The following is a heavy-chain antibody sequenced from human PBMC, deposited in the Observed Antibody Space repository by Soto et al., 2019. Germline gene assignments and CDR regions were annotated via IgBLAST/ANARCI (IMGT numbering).Heavy chain of an antibody. J-gene: IGHJ6*02. CDR3: AREGIAMVDYYYYGMDV. CDR2: IIPIFGTA. D-gene: IGHD5-18*01. V-gene: IGHV1-69*13. Sequence: SVKVSCKASGGTFSSYAISWVRQAPGHGLEWMGGIIPIFGTANYAQKFQGRVTITADESTSTAYMELSSLRSEDTAVYYCAREGIAMVDYYYYGMDVWGQGTTVTVSS. CDR1: GGTFSSYA.